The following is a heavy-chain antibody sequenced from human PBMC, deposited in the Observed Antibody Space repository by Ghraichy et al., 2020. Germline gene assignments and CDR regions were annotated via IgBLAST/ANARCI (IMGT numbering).Heavy chain of an antibody. Sequence: SVKVSCKASGGTFSSYAISWVRQAPGQGLEWMGGIIPIFGTANYAQKFQGRVTITADESTSTAYMELSSLRSEDTAVYYCARDITPTPYYYDSSGYPNMDVWGKGTTVTVSS. CDR1: GGTFSSYA. CDR3: ARDITPTPYYYDSSGYPNMDV. J-gene: IGHJ6*03. CDR2: IIPIFGTA. D-gene: IGHD3-22*01. V-gene: IGHV1-69*13.